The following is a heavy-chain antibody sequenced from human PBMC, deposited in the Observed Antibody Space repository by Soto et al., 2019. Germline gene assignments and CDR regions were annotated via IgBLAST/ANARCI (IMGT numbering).Heavy chain of an antibody. CDR1: GYTFTNFY. D-gene: IGHD6-6*01. V-gene: IGHV1-46*01. J-gene: IGHJ4*02. CDR2: VNPNGGST. CDR3: ARGLASGDY. Sequence: QVQLVQSGAEVKEPGASVKISCKGSGYTFTNFYIRWVRQAPGQGLEWMGIVNPNGGSTNYAQNFKGRITISRDTSTSTVYMDLSSLRSEDTAVYYCARGLASGDYWGQRTLVTVSS.